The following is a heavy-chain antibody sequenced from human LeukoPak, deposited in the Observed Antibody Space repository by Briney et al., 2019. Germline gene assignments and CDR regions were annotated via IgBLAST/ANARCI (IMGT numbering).Heavy chain of an antibody. D-gene: IGHD6-19*01. CDR3: ARVVAGHSYHYHYYMDV. CDR2: IYTSGST. V-gene: IGHV4-4*07. CDR1: GGSISSYY. J-gene: IGHJ6*03. Sequence: SETLSLTCTVSGGSISSYYWSWIRQPAGKGLEWIGRIYTSGSTNYNPSLKSRVTMSVDTSKNQFSLKLSSVTAAATAVYYCARVVAGHSYHYHYYMDVWGKGTTVTVSS.